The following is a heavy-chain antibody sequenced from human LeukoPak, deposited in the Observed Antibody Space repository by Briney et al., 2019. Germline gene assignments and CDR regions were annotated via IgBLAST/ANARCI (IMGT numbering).Heavy chain of an antibody. CDR3: ARLDCFGEGCYNH. D-gene: IGHD2-15*01. CDR1: GDSFTRSY. Sequence: SETLSLPCSVSGDSFTRSYWNWLRQPTGKGLEWLGYVSSDGTPNYTPSLRSRLIISVDTFKNDISLILTSVTASDTAIYYCARLDCFGEGCYNHGGRGTLVTVSA. CDR2: VSSDGTP. J-gene: IGHJ4*02. V-gene: IGHV4-59*08.